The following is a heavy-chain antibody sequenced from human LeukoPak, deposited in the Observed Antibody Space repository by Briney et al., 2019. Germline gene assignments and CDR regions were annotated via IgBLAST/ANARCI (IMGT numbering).Heavy chain of an antibody. J-gene: IGHJ4*02. CDR2: IVVGSGNT. CDR3: VGSSGYSPLPDY. V-gene: IGHV1-58*01. D-gene: IGHD3-22*01. Sequence: SVKVSCKASGFTFTSSAVQWVRQARGQRLEWIGWIVVGSGNTNYAQKFQERVTITSDMSTSTAYMELSSLRSEDTAVYYCVGSSGYSPLPDYWGQGTLVTVSS. CDR1: GFTFTSSA.